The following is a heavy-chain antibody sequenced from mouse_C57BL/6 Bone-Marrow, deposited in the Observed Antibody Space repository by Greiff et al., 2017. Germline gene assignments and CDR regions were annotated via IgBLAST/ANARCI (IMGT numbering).Heavy chain of an antibody. Sequence: VQLQQSGPELVKPGASVKISCKASGYTFTDYYMNWVKQSHGKSLEWIGDINPNNGGTSYNQKFKGKATLTVDKSSSTAYMELRSLTSEDSAVYYCARGWDYFDYWDQGTTLTVSS. D-gene: IGHD3-3*01. CDR3: ARGWDYFDY. CDR1: GYTFTDYY. CDR2: INPNNGGT. V-gene: IGHV1-26*01. J-gene: IGHJ2*01.